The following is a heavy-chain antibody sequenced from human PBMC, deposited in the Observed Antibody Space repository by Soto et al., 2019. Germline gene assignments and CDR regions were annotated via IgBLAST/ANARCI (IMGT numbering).Heavy chain of an antibody. CDR1: GVSVTGGNFF. V-gene: IGHV4-61*01. CDR2: ISNSETT. Sequence: QVQLQGSGPRLVKPSETLSLTCTVSGVSVTGGNFFWCWIRQPPGKTLEWLGCISNSETTNSNPSLKSRVPLSLDTSTNQFSLKLHSVTAADTAVYFCARGGLHLGEFSLGQFDSWGQGTLVTVSS. J-gene: IGHJ4*02. D-gene: IGHD3-16*02. CDR3: ARGGLHLGEFSLGQFDS.